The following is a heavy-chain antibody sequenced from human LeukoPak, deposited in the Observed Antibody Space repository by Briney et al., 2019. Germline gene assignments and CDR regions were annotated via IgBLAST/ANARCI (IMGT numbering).Heavy chain of an antibody. CDR1: GFTFDDYA. V-gene: IGHV3-9*01. D-gene: IGHD1-26*01. CDR3: AKDLGGSYPDYYYYGMDV. Sequence: PGRSLRLSCAASGFTFDDYAMHWVRQAPGKGLEWVSGISWNSGSIGYADSVKGRFTISRDNAKNSLYLQMNSLRAEDTALYYCAKDLGGSYPDYYYYGMDVWGQGTTVTVSS. J-gene: IGHJ6*02. CDR2: ISWNSGSI.